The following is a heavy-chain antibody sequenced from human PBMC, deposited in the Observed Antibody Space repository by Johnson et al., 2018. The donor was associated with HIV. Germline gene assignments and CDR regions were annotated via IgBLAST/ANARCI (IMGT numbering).Heavy chain of an antibody. J-gene: IGHJ3*02. D-gene: IGHD6-19*01. V-gene: IGHV3-30*02. CDR2: IRYDGSNK. Sequence: QVHLVESGGGVVQPGGSLRLSCAASGFTFSSYGMHWVRQAPGKGLEWVAFIRYDGSNKYYADSVKGRFTISRDNSKNTLYLQMGSLRFEDMATYYCARARAKVLAGLDAFDIWCQGTMVTVSS. CDR3: ARARAKVLAGLDAFDI. CDR1: GFTFSSYG.